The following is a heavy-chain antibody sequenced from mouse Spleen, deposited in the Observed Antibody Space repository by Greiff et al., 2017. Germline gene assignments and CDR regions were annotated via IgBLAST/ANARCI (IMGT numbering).Heavy chain of an antibody. CDR3: AKYYGNTYYAMDY. J-gene: IGHJ4*01. CDR1: GFSLTSYG. V-gene: IGHV2-2*01. Sequence: VKLMESGPGLVQPSQSLSITCTVSGFSLTSYGVHWVRQSPGKGLEWLGVIWSGGSTDYNAAFISRLSISKDNSKSQVFFKMNSLQADDTAIYYCAKYYGNTYYAMDYWGQGTSVTVSS. D-gene: IGHD2-1*01. CDR2: IWSGGST.